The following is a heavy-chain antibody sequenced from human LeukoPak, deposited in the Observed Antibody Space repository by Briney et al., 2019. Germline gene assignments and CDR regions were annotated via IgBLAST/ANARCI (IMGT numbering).Heavy chain of an antibody. CDR1: GFTFSSYA. CDR3: ARTFSTATVTKDAFDI. CDR2: ISSSSSYI. D-gene: IGHD4-17*01. J-gene: IGHJ3*02. V-gene: IGHV3-21*01. Sequence: GGSLRLSCAASGFTFSSYAMHWVRQAPGKGLEWVSSISSSSSYIYYADSVKGRFTISRDNAKNSLYLQMNSLRAEDTAVYYCARTFSTATVTKDAFDIWGQGTMATVTS.